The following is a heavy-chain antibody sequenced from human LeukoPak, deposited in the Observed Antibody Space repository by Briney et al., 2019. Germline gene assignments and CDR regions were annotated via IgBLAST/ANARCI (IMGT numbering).Heavy chain of an antibody. D-gene: IGHD3-10*01. CDR2: IYYSGST. J-gene: IGHJ4*02. V-gene: IGHV4-59*01. CDR3: ASENYYGSGSYIKN. Sequence: SETLYLTCTVSGGSISSYYWSWIRQPPGKGLEWIGYIYYSGSTNYNPSLKSRVTISVDTSKNQFSLKLSSVTAADTAVYYCASENYYGSGSYIKNWGQGTLVTVSS. CDR1: GGSISSYY.